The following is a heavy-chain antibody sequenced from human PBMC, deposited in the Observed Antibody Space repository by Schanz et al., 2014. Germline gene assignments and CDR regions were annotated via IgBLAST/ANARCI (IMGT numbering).Heavy chain of an antibody. CDR3: ARDFPYVSGSYYKGFGY. J-gene: IGHJ4*02. D-gene: IGHD3-10*01. CDR1: GFTVNTNY. CDR2: MYINSGST. V-gene: IGHV3-53*01. Sequence: EVQLVESGGGLIQPGGSLRLSCAVSGFTVNTNYMSWVRQAPGKGLEWISSMYINSGSTQYADSVKGRFTISRDNGKKSLYLQMNSLRAEDTALYYCARDFPYVSGSYYKGFGYWGQGTLVTVSS.